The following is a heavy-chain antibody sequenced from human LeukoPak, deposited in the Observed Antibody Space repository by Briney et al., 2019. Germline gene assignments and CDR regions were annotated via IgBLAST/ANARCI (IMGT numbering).Heavy chain of an antibody. CDR3: ARDPSTRGDAFDI. CDR1: GFTFSTYS. CDR2: ISGSSGII. J-gene: IGHJ3*02. Sequence: PGGSLRLSCAASGFTFSTYSMNWVRQALGKGLEWVSYISGSSGIIHYVDSVKGRFTISRDNAKNSLYLQMNSLRAEDTAVYYCARDPSTRGDAFDIWGQGTMVTVSS. V-gene: IGHV3-48*01.